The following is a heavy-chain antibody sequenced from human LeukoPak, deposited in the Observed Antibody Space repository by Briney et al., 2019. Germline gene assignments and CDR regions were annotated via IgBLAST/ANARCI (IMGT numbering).Heavy chain of an antibody. Sequence: GGSLRLSCAASGSTFSSYAMSWVRQAPGKGLEWVSAISGSGGSTYYADSVKGRFTISRDNSKNRLYLQMNSLRAEDTAVYYCAKTPYSSGWYEASEDYWGQGTLVTVSS. CDR1: GSTFSSYA. CDR2: ISGSGGST. V-gene: IGHV3-23*01. J-gene: IGHJ4*02. CDR3: AKTPYSSGWYEASEDY. D-gene: IGHD6-19*01.